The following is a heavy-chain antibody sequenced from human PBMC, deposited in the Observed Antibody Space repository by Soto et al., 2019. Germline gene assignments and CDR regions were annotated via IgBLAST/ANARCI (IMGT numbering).Heavy chain of an antibody. Sequence: QVQLVESGGGVVQPGRSLRLSCAASGFTFSSYAMHWVRQAPGKGLEWVAVISYDGSNKYYADSVKGRFTISRDNSKNTLYLQMNSLRAEDTSVYYCARDSSVNQNVWRSIWDYYYGMDVWCQGTTVTVSS. J-gene: IGHJ6*02. CDR2: ISYDGSNK. D-gene: IGHD3-16*01. V-gene: IGHV3-30-3*01. CDR1: GFTFSSYA. CDR3: ARDSSVNQNVWRSIWDYYYGMDV.